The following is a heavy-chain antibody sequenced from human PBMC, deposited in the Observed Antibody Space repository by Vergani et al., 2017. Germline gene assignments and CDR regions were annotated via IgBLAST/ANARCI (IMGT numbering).Heavy chain of an antibody. CDR3: TRDRGSYYGN. Sequence: EVQLVESGGGLVQPGRSLRLSCTASGFTFGDYAMSWVRQAPGKGLEWVGFIRSKAYGGTTEYAASVKGRFTISRDDSKSIAYLQMNSLKTEDTAVYYCTRDRGSYYGNGGQGTLVTVSS. D-gene: IGHD1-26*01. CDR2: IRSKAYGGTT. V-gene: IGHV3-49*04. CDR1: GFTFGDYA. J-gene: IGHJ4*02.